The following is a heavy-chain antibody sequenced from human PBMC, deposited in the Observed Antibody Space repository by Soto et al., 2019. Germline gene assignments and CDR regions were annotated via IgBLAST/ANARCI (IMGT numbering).Heavy chain of an antibody. CDR2: ISAYNGNT. D-gene: IGHD1-1*01. Sequence: GASVKVSYKASGYTFAGYGITWVRQAPGQGLEWMGWISAYNGNTNYAQKIQGRVSMTIDTSTSTAYMELRSLRSDDTAVYYCARDRNIPDNPPNDYWGQGTLVTASS. V-gene: IGHV1-18*01. CDR1: GYTFAGYG. J-gene: IGHJ4*02. CDR3: ARDRNIPDNPPNDY.